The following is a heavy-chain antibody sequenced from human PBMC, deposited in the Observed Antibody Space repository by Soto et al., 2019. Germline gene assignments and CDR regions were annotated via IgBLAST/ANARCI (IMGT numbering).Heavy chain of an antibody. Sequence: QVQLVQSGAEVKKPGASVKVSCKASGYTFTSYGISWVRRAPVQGLEWMGWINVYNGNTNYAQKLQGRVTMTTDTSTSTAYLDLRSLRSDDTAVYFCARDTSRGEYDYWGQGTLVTVSS. CDR2: INVYNGNT. D-gene: IGHD3-10*01. V-gene: IGHV1-18*01. CDR3: ARDTSRGEYDY. CDR1: GYTFTSYG. J-gene: IGHJ4*02.